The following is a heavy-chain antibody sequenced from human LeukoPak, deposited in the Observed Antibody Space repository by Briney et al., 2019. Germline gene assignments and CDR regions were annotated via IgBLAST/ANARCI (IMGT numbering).Heavy chain of an antibody. J-gene: IGHJ4*02. CDR2: MSSSGSTI. Sequence: PGGSLRLSCAASGFTFSTYDMNWVRQAPGQGLEWVSYMSSSGSTIYYADSVKGRFTISRDNAKNSLYLQMNSLRAEDTAVYYCATDLGGYYSGLGTYWGSLDYWGQGTVVTVSS. D-gene: IGHD3-10*01. CDR1: GFTFSTYD. V-gene: IGHV3-48*03. CDR3: ATDLGGYYSGLGTYWGSLDY.